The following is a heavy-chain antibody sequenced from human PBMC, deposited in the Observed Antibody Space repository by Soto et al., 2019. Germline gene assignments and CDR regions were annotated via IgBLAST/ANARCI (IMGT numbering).Heavy chain of an antibody. J-gene: IGHJ6*02. Sequence: PSETLSLTCTVSGGSISSYYWSWIRQPPGKGLEWIGYIYYSGSTNYNPSLKSRVTISVDTSKNHFSLKLSSVTAADTAVYYCARDVEGYDSSGYYGDYYYGMDVWGQGTTVTVSS. D-gene: IGHD3-22*01. CDR3: ARDVEGYDSSGYYGDYYYGMDV. CDR1: GGSISSYY. CDR2: IYYSGST. V-gene: IGHV4-59*01.